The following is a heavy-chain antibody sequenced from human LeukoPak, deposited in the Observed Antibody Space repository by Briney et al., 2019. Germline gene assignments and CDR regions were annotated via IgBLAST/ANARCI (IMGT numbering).Heavy chain of an antibody. Sequence: SVKVSCKASGFTFTRSAMQWVRQARGQRLEWIGWIVVGSGNTNYAQKFQERVTITRDMSTSTAYMELSSLRSEDTAMYYCAAADYYDSSGYYPYAFHIWGQGTMVTVSS. CDR1: GFTFTRSA. CDR3: AAADYYDSSGYYPYAFHI. D-gene: IGHD3-22*01. V-gene: IGHV1-58*02. CDR2: IVVGSGNT. J-gene: IGHJ3*02.